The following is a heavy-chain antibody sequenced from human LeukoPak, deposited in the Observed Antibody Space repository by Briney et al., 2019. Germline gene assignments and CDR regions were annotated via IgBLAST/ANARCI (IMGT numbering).Heavy chain of an antibody. CDR2: VSFGSSCI. CDR1: GFTFKDYT. CDR3: ARASTEYAVTDGFDT. J-gene: IGHJ5*02. D-gene: IGHD4-17*01. Sequence: NPGGSLRLSCAASGFTFKDYTMNWVRQSPGKGLQWVSYVSFGSSCISYADSLKGRFTISRDDAKSSVYLEMTSLRTDDTAVYYCARASTEYAVTDGFDTWGPGTLVTVSS. V-gene: IGHV3-21*06.